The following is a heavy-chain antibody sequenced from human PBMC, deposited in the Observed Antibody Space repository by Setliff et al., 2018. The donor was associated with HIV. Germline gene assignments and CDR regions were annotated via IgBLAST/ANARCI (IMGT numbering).Heavy chain of an antibody. Sequence: ASVKVSCKTSGYTFNTYGVNWVRQAPGQGLEWVAWISAYNDNTNYAQKLWGRVTVTADTSTTTAYMELTSLGSDDTAVYYCARDLGIVIPFDYWGQGTLVTVSS. CDR1: GYTFNTYG. J-gene: IGHJ4*02. CDR2: ISAYNDNT. V-gene: IGHV1-18*01. CDR3: ARDLGIVIPFDY. D-gene: IGHD3-16*01.